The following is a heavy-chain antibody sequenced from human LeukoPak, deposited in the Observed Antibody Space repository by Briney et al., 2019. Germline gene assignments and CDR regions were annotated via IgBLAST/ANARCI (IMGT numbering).Heavy chain of an antibody. CDR1: GGSISSSSYY. D-gene: IGHD6-13*01. CDR2: IYYSGST. V-gene: IGHV4-61*01. CDR3: ARVRAAAAPGAFDI. J-gene: IGHJ3*02. Sequence: SETLSLTCTVSGGSISSSSYYWSWIRQPPGKGLEWIGYIYYSGSTNYNPSLKSRVTISVDTSKNQFSLKLSSVTAADTAVYYCARVRAAAAPGAFDIWGQGTMVTVSS.